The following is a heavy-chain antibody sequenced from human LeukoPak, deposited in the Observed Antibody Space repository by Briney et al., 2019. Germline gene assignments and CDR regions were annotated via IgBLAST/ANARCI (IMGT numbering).Heavy chain of an antibody. D-gene: IGHD3-3*01. CDR1: GGSISSSSYY. CDR3: ASWYSGYYTADAFDI. CDR2: IYYSGST. V-gene: IGHV4-39*01. Sequence: KPSETLSLTCTVSGGSISSSSYYWGWLRQPPGKGLEWIGSIYYSGSTYYNPSLKSRVTISVDTSKNQFSLKLSSVTAADTAVYYCASWYSGYYTADAFDIWGQGTMVTVSS. J-gene: IGHJ3*02.